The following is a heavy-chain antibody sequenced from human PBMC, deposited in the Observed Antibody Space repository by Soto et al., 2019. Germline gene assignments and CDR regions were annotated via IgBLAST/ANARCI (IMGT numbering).Heavy chain of an antibody. CDR2: ISAYNGNT. CDR3: ASSGEVNYYYYGMDV. Sequence: GYAVKVSRKASGGTFSSYAIRLVRQSPGQGLEWMGWISAYNGNTNYAQKLQGRVTMTTDTSTRTAYMELRSLRSDDTALYYFASSGEVNYYYYGMDVWGQGTTATVSS. CDR1: GGTFSSYA. D-gene: IGHD2-15*01. J-gene: IGHJ6*02. V-gene: IGHV1-18*01.